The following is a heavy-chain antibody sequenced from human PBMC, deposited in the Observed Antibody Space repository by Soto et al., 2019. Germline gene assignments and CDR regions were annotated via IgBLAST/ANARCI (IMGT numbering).Heavy chain of an antibody. CDR1: GYSLTSYD. D-gene: IGHD1-1*01. CDR2: IRTKGATT. CDR3: ETLTTGTRQFDY. Sequence: GASVKVSCKASGYSLTSYDITWVRQAPGQALEWMGWIRTKGATTNCADNFRGRVSLTKVTPTNTSYMDVRSLHSDETAVYYCETLTTGTRQFDYWGQGTQATVSS. J-gene: IGHJ4*02. V-gene: IGHV1-18*04.